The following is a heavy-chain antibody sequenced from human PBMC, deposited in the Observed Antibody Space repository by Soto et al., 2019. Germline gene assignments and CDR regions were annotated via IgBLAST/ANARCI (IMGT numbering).Heavy chain of an antibody. CDR3: ARDEYKDYYDSSGYCDY. V-gene: IGHV3-33*01. Sequence: PGGSLRLSCAASGFTFSSYGMHWVRQAPGKGLEWVAVIWYDGSNKYYADSVKGQFTISRDNSKNTLYLQMNSLRAEDTAVYYCARDEYKDYYDSSGYCDYWGQGTLVTVSS. J-gene: IGHJ4*02. CDR1: GFTFSSYG. CDR2: IWYDGSNK. D-gene: IGHD3-22*01.